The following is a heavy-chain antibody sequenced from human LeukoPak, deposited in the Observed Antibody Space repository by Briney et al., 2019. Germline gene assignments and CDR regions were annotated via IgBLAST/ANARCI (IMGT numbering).Heavy chain of an antibody. CDR3: ARRLLRSNRYFDY. V-gene: IGHV4-38-2*02. Sequence: SETLSLTCTVSGYSISSGYYWGWIRPPPGKGLEWIGSIYHSGSTYYNPSLKSRVTISVDTSKNQFSLKLSSVTAADTAVYYCARRLLRSNRYFDYWGQGTLVTVSS. D-gene: IGHD1-26*01. CDR1: GYSISSGYY. J-gene: IGHJ4*02. CDR2: IYHSGST.